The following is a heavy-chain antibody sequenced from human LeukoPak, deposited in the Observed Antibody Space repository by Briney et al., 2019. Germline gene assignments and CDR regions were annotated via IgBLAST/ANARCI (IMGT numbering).Heavy chain of an antibody. CDR3: ARSRQDYYDILTGYDY. CDR1: GGSISSGGYS. J-gene: IGHJ4*02. D-gene: IGHD3-9*01. Sequence: SETLSLTCAVSGGSISSGGYSWSWIRQPPGKGLEWIGYIYYSGSTYYNPSLKSRVTISVDTSKNQFSLKLSSVTAADTAVYYCARSRQDYYDILTGYDYWGQGTLVTVSS. CDR2: IYYSGST. V-gene: IGHV4-61*08.